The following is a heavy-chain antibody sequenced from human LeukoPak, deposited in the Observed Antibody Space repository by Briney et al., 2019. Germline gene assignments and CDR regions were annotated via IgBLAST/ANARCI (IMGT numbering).Heavy chain of an antibody. Sequence: GGSLRLSCAASGFTFSSYAMSWVRQAPGKGLERVSAISGSGGSTYYADSVKGRFTISRDNSKNTLYLQMNSLRAEDTAVYYCAKDDAARIAVAGTGFDYWGQGTLVTVSS. CDR2: ISGSGGST. J-gene: IGHJ4*02. CDR3: AKDDAARIAVAGTGFDY. D-gene: IGHD6-19*01. V-gene: IGHV3-23*01. CDR1: GFTFSSYA.